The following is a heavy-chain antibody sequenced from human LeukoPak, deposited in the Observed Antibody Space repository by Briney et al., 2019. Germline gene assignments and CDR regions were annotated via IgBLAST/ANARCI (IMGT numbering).Heavy chain of an antibody. Sequence: GGSLRLSCAASGFTFSSYSMNWVRQAPGKGLEWVSYISSSSSTIYYADSVKGRLTISRDNSKNSLYLQMNSLTTEDTALYFCAKGTTMYAFDIWGQGTMVTVSS. J-gene: IGHJ3*02. CDR2: ISSSSSTI. CDR3: AKGTTMYAFDI. V-gene: IGHV3-48*04. D-gene: IGHD1-1*01. CDR1: GFTFSSYS.